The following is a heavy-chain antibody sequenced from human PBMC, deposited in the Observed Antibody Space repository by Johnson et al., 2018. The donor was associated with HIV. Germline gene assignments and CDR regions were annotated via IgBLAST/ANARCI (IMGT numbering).Heavy chain of an antibody. CDR1: GFTFSRYA. V-gene: IGHV3-30-3*01. J-gene: IGHJ3*02. Sequence: QVQLVESGGGVVQPGRSLRLSCAASGFTFSRYAMHWVHQAPGTGLEWVAVISYHGSNKYYADSVKGRFTISRDNSKNTLYLQMNSLRAEDTAVYYSARRIAAADDAFDIWGHGTMVTVSS. CDR3: ARRIAAADDAFDI. D-gene: IGHD6-25*01. CDR2: ISYHGSNK.